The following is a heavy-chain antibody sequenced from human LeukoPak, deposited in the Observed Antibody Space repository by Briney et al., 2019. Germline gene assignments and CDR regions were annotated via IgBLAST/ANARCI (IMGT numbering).Heavy chain of an antibody. V-gene: IGHV4-34*01. Sequence: PSETLSLTCAVYGGSFSGYYWSWIRQPPGKGLEWIGEINHSGSTNYNPSLKSRVTISIDTSKNRFSLKVSPVTAADTAVYYCARESHSTRGEDCWGQGTLVTVSS. J-gene: IGHJ4*02. CDR1: GGSFSGYY. CDR3: ARESHSTRGEDC. D-gene: IGHD3-10*01. CDR2: INHSGST.